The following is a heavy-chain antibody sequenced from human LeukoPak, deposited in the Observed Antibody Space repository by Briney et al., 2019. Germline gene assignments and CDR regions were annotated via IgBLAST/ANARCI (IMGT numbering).Heavy chain of an antibody. J-gene: IGHJ6*03. CDR1: GYTFTSYY. CDR2: INPSGGST. V-gene: IGHV1-46*01. D-gene: IGHD2-15*01. CDR3: ARDQVVVVVAATDYYYYYMDV. Sequence: ASVKVSCKASGYTFTSYYVHWVRQAPGQGLEWMGIINPSGGSTSYAQKFQGRVTMTRDTSTSRVYMELSSLRSEDTAVYYCARDQVVVVVAATDYYYYYMDVWGKGTTVTVSS.